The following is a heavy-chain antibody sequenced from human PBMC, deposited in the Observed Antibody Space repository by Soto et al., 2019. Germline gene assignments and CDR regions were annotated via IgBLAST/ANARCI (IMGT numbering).Heavy chain of an antibody. Sequence: GGSLRLSCTASGFNFSSYWTHWVRQVPGRGLVWVSRINSDGSEKYYVDSVKDRFTISRDNAKNSLYLQMNSLRAEDSAVYYCARVYPGSGWPYHYYGMDVWGQGTTVTVSS. V-gene: IGHV3-74*01. CDR2: INSDGSEK. CDR3: ARVYPGSGWPYHYYGMDV. D-gene: IGHD6-19*01. J-gene: IGHJ6*02. CDR1: GFNFSSYW.